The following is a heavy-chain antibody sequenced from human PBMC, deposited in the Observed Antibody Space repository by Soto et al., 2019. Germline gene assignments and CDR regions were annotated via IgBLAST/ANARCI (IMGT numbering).Heavy chain of an antibody. CDR2: ISSGGSTI. D-gene: IGHD2-15*01. V-gene: IGHV3-48*03. CDR1: GFTFSSYE. CDR3: ARDRNVVVEILPYFYRMDV. Sequence: GGSLRLSCATSGFTFSSYEMNWVRQAPGKGLEWVSYISSGGSTIYYADSVKGRFTISRDNAKNSLYLQMNDLRAEDTAVYYCARDRNVVVEILPYFYRMDVWGQGTTVTVSS. J-gene: IGHJ6*02.